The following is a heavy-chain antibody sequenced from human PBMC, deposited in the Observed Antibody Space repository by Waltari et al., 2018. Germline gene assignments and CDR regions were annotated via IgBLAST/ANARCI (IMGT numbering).Heavy chain of an antibody. CDR1: GYTFTGEF. Sequence: VQLVQSGAEVKKPGASVKVSCKTSGYTFTGEFIHWVRQAPGQGPEWMGWINPNSGDTNYAQNFQGRVTMTRDTSISTAYMELSNLRSDDTALYYCARGLNSVYIDVWGKGTTVTVSS. CDR3: ARGLNSVYIDV. CDR2: INPNSGDT. J-gene: IGHJ6*03. V-gene: IGHV1-2*02. D-gene: IGHD1-26*01.